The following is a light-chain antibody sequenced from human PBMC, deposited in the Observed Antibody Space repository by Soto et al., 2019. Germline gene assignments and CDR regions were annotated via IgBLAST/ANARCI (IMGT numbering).Light chain of an antibody. Sequence: EIVLTQSPGTLSLSPGERATLSCRASQSVSSSYLAWYQQKPGQAPRLLIYGASSRATGIPDRFSGSGYGTDFTLTISRLEPEDFAVYDCQQYGSSLFTCGPGTKVDIK. CDR3: QQYGSSLFT. CDR1: QSVSSSY. J-gene: IGKJ3*01. V-gene: IGKV3-20*01. CDR2: GAS.